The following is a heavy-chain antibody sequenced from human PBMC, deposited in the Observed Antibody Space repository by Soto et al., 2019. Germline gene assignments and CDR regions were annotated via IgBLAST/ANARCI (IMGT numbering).Heavy chain of an antibody. CDR2: IYYSGST. CDR1: GGSISSYY. Sequence: PSETLSLTCTVSGGSISSYYWSWIRQPPGKGLEWIGYIYYSGSTNYNPSLKSRVTISVDTSKNQFSLKLSSVTAADTAVYYCARGLGGYSNGMDVWGPGTTVTVSS. V-gene: IGHV4-59*01. J-gene: IGHJ6*02. D-gene: IGHD3-16*01. CDR3: ARGLGGYSNGMDV.